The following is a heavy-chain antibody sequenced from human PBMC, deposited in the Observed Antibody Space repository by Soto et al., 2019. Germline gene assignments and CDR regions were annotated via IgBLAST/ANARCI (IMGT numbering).Heavy chain of an antibody. V-gene: IGHV4-59*08. CDR2: IYYSGST. CDR3: ARKVSLGYCTGVSCYGIAP. D-gene: IGHD2-8*02. J-gene: IGHJ5*02. Sequence: SETLSLTCTVSGGSISSYYWSWIRQPPGKGPEWIGYIYYSGSTNYNPSLKSRVTISVDTSKNQFSLKLSSVTAADTAVYYCARKVSLGYCTGVSCYGIAPWIQGTLVTVSS. CDR1: GGSISSYY.